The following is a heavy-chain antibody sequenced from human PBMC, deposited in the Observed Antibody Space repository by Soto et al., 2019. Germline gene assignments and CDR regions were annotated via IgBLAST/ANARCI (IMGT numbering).Heavy chain of an antibody. Sequence: GGSLRLSCAASGFTFSSYWMHWVRQAPGKGLVWVSRINSDGSSTSYADSVKGRFTISRDNAKNTLYLQMNSLRAEDTAVYYCARDESSSWPGYYYYYYMDVWGKGTTVTVSS. V-gene: IGHV3-74*01. CDR2: INSDGSST. CDR3: ARDESSSWPGYYYYYYMDV. J-gene: IGHJ6*03. D-gene: IGHD6-13*01. CDR1: GFTFSSYW.